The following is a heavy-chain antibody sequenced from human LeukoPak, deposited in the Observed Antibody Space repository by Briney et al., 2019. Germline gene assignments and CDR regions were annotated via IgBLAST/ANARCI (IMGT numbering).Heavy chain of an antibody. CDR3: ARWGLSYTIDY. V-gene: IGHV3-21*01. D-gene: IGHD2-21*01. J-gene: IGHJ4*02. CDR1: GFTFNTFN. CDR2: ITSGGDYI. Sequence: GGSLRLSCAASGFTFNTFNMNWVRQAPGKGLEWVSSITSGGDYIYYADSVKGRFTTSRDNAKNSLSLQLNSLRVEDTAVYYCARWGLSYTIDYWGQGTLVTVSS.